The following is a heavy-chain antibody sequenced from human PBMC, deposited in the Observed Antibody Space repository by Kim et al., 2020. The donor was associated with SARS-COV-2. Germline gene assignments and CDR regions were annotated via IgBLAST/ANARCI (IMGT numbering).Heavy chain of an antibody. V-gene: IGHV3-48*03. CDR2: ISSSGSTI. CDR3: ARDLGGSYIVGVY. J-gene: IGHJ4*02. CDR1: GFTFSSYE. Sequence: GGSLRLSCAASGFTFSSYEMNWVRQAPGKGLEWVSYISSSGSTIYYADSVKGRFTISRDNAKNSLYLQMNSLRAEDTAVYYCARDLGGSYIVGVYWGQGTLVTVSS. D-gene: IGHD1-26*01.